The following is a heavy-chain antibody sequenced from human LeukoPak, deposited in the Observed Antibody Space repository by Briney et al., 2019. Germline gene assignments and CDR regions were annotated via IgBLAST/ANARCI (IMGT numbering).Heavy chain of an antibody. J-gene: IGHJ4*02. CDR1: GFTFSSYA. D-gene: IGHD2-15*01. Sequence: GGSLRLSCAASGFTFSSYAMSWVRQAPGKGLEWVSTISGSDDTPYYADSVKGRFTISRDNSKNTLYLQMNSLRAEDTAVYYCAKEREDGYCSGGSCYGESDYWGQGTLVTVSS. CDR3: AKEREDGYCSGGSCYGESDY. V-gene: IGHV3-23*01. CDR2: ISGSDDTP.